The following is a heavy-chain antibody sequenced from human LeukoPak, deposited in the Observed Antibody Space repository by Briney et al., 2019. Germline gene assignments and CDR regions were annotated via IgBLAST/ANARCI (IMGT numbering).Heavy chain of an antibody. CDR2: INPNSGGT. D-gene: IGHD3-10*01. CDR1: GYAXSGYY. J-gene: IGHJ5*02. CDR3: ARGRITTVRGSVDP. Sequence: ASVKVSCKSSGYAXSGYYMHWVRQAPGQGLEWMGWINPNSGGTNYAQKFQGRVSMTRDTSISTAYMELSRLRSDDTAVYYCARGRITTVRGSVDPWGQGTLVTVSS. V-gene: IGHV1-2*02.